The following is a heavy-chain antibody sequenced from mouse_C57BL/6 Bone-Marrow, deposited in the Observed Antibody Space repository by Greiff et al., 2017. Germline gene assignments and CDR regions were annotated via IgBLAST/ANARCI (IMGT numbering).Heavy chain of an antibody. D-gene: IGHD1-1*01. J-gene: IGHJ4*01. CDR1: GYTFTSYD. CDR2: IYPRDGST. CDR3: ARFGSTYAMDY. Sequence: VKLMESGPELVKPGASVKLSCKASGYTFTSYDINWVKQRPGQGLEWIGWIYPRDGSTKYNEKFKGKATLTVDTSSSTAYMELHSLSSEDSAVYLCARFGSTYAMDYWGQGTSVTVSS. V-gene: IGHV1-85*01.